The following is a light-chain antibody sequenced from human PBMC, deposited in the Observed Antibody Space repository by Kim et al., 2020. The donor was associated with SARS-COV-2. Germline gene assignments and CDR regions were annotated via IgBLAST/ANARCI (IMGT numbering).Light chain of an antibody. V-gene: IGLV3-9*01. J-gene: IGLJ3*02. CDR1: NIGSTK. CDR3: QVWDNNTWV. Sequence: ALRQTASITSGGDNIGSTKVHWYQQKAGQAPVLVIYRNSSRPAEIPERFSGSNSGNTATLTVSRAQAGDEADYYCQVWDNNTWVFGAGTQLTVL. CDR2: RNS.